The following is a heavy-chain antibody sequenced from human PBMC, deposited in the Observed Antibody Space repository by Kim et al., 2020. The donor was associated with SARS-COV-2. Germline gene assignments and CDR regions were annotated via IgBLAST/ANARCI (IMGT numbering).Heavy chain of an antibody. Sequence: ADSGKGRFTISRDNSKNTLYLRMNSLRAEDTAVYYCARTKGAGYYYGMDVWGQGTTVTVSS. D-gene: IGHD2-8*01. V-gene: IGHV3-30*01. J-gene: IGHJ6*02. CDR3: ARTKGAGYYYGMDV.